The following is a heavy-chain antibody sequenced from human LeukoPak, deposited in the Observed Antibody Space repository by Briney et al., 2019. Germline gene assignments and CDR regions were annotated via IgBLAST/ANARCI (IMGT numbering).Heavy chain of an antibody. D-gene: IGHD3-10*01. Sequence: ASVKVSCKVSGYTLTELSMHWVRQDPGKGLEWMGGFDPEDGETIYAQKFQGRVTMTEDTSTDTAYMELSSLRSEDTAVYYCATDIWFGESLMTYYFDYWGQGTLVTVSS. CDR1: GYTLTELS. CDR3: ATDIWFGESLMTYYFDY. J-gene: IGHJ4*02. CDR2: FDPEDGET. V-gene: IGHV1-24*01.